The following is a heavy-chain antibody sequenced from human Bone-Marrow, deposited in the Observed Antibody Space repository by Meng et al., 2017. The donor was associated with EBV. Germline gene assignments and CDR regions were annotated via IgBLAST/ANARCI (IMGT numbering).Heavy chain of an antibody. CDR3: ARGSGYDARY. CDR1: GGSFSGYY. Sequence: QWHHQRWGAGLLEPSETLSLTCAVYGGSFSGYYWSWIRQPPGKGLEWIGEINHSGSTNYNPSLKSRVTISVDTSKNQFSLKLSSVTAADTAVYYCARGSGYDARYWGQGTLVTVSS. J-gene: IGHJ4*02. CDR2: INHSGST. D-gene: IGHD5-12*01. V-gene: IGHV4-34*01.